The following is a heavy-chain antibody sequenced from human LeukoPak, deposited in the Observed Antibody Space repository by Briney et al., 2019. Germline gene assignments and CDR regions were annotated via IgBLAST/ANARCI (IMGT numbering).Heavy chain of an antibody. V-gene: IGHV4-39*01. CDR2: IHFGGNT. CDR3: ARQTGSGLFILP. CDR1: GDSIDSGNYY. D-gene: IGHD3/OR15-3a*01. Sequence: KSSETLSLTCTVSGDSIDSGNYYWGWSRQPPGQGLEWIGNIHFGGNTYYNPSLKSRLGLSLDTSTNRFSLTMTSATAADTAVYYCARQTGSGLFILPGGQGTLVTVSS. J-gene: IGHJ4*02.